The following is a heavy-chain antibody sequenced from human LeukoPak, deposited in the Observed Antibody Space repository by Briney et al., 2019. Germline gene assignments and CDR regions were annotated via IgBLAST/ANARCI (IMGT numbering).Heavy chain of an antibody. CDR1: GFPFSSYA. Sequence: GGSLRLSCAASGFPFSSYAMSWVRQAPGKGLEWVSAISGSGGSTYCADSVKGRFTISRDNSKNTLYLQMNSLRAEDTAVYYCAKGGLGYCSSTSCYYFDYWGQGTLVTVSS. J-gene: IGHJ4*02. D-gene: IGHD2-2*01. V-gene: IGHV3-23*01. CDR2: ISGSGGST. CDR3: AKGGLGYCSSTSCYYFDY.